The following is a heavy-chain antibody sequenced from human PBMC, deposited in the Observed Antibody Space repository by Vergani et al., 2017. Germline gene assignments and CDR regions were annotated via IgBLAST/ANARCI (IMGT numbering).Heavy chain of an antibody. CDR2: IYSGGST. CDR3: ARGDKQQLDNWFDP. Sequence: EVQLVESGGGLIQPGGSLRLSCAASGFTVSSNYMSWVRQAPGKGLEWVSVIYSGGSTYYADSVKGRFTISRDNSKNTLYLQMNSLRAEDTAVYYCARGDKQQLDNWFDPWGQGTLVTVSS. D-gene: IGHD6-13*01. CDR1: GFTVSSNY. V-gene: IGHV3-53*01. J-gene: IGHJ5*02.